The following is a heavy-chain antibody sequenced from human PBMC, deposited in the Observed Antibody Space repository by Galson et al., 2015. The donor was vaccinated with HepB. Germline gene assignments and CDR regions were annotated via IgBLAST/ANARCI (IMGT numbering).Heavy chain of an antibody. CDR3: AREGRDKTPFAY. D-gene: IGHD2-15*01. V-gene: IGHV4-59*01. CDR2: IYYSGST. Sequence: SETLSLTCTVSGGSISSYYWSWIRQPPGKGLEWIGYIYYSGSTNYNPSLKSRVTISVDTSKNQFSLKLSSVTAADTAVYYCAREGRDKTPFAYWGQGTLVPVSS. CDR1: GGSISSYY. J-gene: IGHJ4*02.